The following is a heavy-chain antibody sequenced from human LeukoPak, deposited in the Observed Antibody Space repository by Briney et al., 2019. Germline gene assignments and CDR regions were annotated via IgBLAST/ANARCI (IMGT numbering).Heavy chain of an antibody. CDR3: ASRWLQYDY. J-gene: IGHJ4*02. V-gene: IGHV4-39*01. CDR1: GGSISSSSYY. Sequence: SEILSLTCTVSGGSISSSSYYWGWIRQPPGKGLEWIGSIYYSGSTYYNPSLKSRVTISVDTSKNQFSLKLSSVTAADTAVYYCASRWLQYDYWGQGTLVTVSS. D-gene: IGHD5-24*01. CDR2: IYYSGST.